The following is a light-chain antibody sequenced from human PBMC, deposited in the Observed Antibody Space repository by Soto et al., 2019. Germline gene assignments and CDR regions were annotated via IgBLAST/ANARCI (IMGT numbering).Light chain of an antibody. CDR1: QSVRSSY. J-gene: IGKJ4*01. Sequence: EIVLTQSPGTLSLSPGERATLSCRASQSVRSSYLAWYQQKPGQGPRLLIYGASSRATGIPDRSSGSGSGTDFTLSISRLHPEDVAVYYCQQYGTSPLTLGGGSWFTFGGGTKVDIK. V-gene: IGKV3-20*01. CDR3: QQYGTSPLTLGGGSWFT. CDR2: GAS.